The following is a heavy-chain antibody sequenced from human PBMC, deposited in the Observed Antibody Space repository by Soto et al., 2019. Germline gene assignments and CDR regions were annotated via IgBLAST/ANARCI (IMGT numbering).Heavy chain of an antibody. CDR3: ARGIKYGAYSRWFDP. D-gene: IGHD4-17*01. Sequence: QVQLVQSGAEVKKPGASVKVSCKASGYTFTSYDINWVRQATGQGLEYLGWMNPNSGNTGYVQKFQGRVTMTSDTSISPAYMELSSLPSEDSAVYFCARGIKYGAYSRWFDPWGQGTLVTVSS. V-gene: IGHV1-8*01. CDR2: MNPNSGNT. CDR1: GYTFTSYD. J-gene: IGHJ5*02.